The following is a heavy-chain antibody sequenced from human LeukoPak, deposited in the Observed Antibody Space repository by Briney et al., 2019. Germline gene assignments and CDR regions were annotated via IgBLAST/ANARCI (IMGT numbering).Heavy chain of an antibody. CDR2: ISGYNGQT. Sequence: GASVKVSCKASGYTFDSHGISWVRQAPGQGLEWMGWISGYNGQTNYAQNFQVRVTMTTDTSTNTAYMELWNLRSDDTAVYYCARDFTDGSGSYWFDPWGQGTLVTVSS. CDR1: GYTFDSHG. D-gene: IGHD3-10*01. CDR3: ARDFTDGSGSYWFDP. J-gene: IGHJ5*02. V-gene: IGHV1-18*01.